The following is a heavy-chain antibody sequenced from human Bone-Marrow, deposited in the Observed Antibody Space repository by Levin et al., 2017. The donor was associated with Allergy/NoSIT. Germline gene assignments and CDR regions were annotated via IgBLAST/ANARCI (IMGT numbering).Heavy chain of an antibody. J-gene: IGHJ4*02. V-gene: IGHV1-69*06. CDR3: ARVGGRGDDYYDSSGYYYFYDY. CDR2: IIPIFGTA. Sequence: VASVKVSCKASGGTFSSYAISWVRQAPGQGLEWMGGIIPIFGTANYAQKFQGRVTITADKSTSTAYMELSSLRSEDTAVYYCARVGGRGDDYYDSSGYYYFYDYWGQGTLVTVSS. D-gene: IGHD3-22*01. CDR1: GGTFSSYA.